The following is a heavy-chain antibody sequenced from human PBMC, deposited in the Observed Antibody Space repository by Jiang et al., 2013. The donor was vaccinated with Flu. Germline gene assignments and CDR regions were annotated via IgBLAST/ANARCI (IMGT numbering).Heavy chain of an antibody. Sequence: TCTVSGGSVSSGSYYWSWIRPAPREGTGVDWVYLLHGSTNYNPSLKSRVTISVDTSKNQFSLKLSSVTAADTAVYYCASPFPYYDFWSGYSNWGQGTLVTVSS. D-gene: IGHD3-3*01. CDR1: GGSVSSGSYY. CDR2: LLHGST. V-gene: IGHV4-61*01. J-gene: IGHJ4*02. CDR3: ASPFPYYDFWSGYSN.